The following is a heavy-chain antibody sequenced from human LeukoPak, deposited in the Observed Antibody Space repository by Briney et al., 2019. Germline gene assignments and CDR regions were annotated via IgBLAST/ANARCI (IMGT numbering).Heavy chain of an antibody. CDR2: IYHSGST. CDR3: ARDVAALRSIDY. CDR1: GYSISSGYY. J-gene: IGHJ4*02. V-gene: IGHV4-38-2*02. D-gene: IGHD6-6*01. Sequence: SETLSLTCTVSGYSISSGYYWGWIRQPPGKGLEWIGSIYHSGSTYYNPSLKSRVTISVDTSKNQFSLKLSSVTAADTAVYYCARDVAALRSIDYWGQGTLVAVSS.